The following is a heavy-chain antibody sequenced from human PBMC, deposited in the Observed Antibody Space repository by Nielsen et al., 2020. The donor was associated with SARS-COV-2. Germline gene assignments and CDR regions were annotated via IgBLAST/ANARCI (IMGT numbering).Heavy chain of an antibody. V-gene: IGHV1-2*04. CDR3: ARDQKGSFRYTY. CDR2: IDPDSGGT. D-gene: IGHD5-18*01. J-gene: IGHJ4*02. Sequence: ASVKVSCKASGDNFIKHAIMWVQQAPGQGLEWMGWIDPDSGGTNYAQKFRDWVTMTRDTSITTAYMELSRLTSDDTAVYYCARDQKGSFRYTYWGQGTLVTVSS. CDR1: GDNFIKHA.